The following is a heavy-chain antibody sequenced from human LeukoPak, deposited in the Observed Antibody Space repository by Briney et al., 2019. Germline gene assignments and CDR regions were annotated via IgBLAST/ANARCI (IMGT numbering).Heavy chain of an antibody. D-gene: IGHD6-13*01. J-gene: IGHJ6*02. V-gene: IGHV3-33*01. CDR1: GFTFNSYG. CDR2: IWYDGSNK. CDR3: ALTAAVFDYSYYYGMDV. Sequence: GGSLRLSCAASGFTFNSYGMRWVRQAPGKGLEWVAVIWYDGSNKYYADSVKGRFTISRDNSKTSLYLQMNSLRAEDTAVYYCALTAAVFDYSYYYGMDVWGQGTAVTVSS.